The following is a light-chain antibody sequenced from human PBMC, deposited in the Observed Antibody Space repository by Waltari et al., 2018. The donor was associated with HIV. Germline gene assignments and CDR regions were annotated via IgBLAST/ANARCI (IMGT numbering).Light chain of an antibody. CDR1: SSDVGGYYY. J-gene: IGLJ1*01. V-gene: IGLV2-14*01. CDR3: SSYTSRNTHV. Sequence: QSALTQPASVSGSPGQSLTISCTGTSSDVGGYYYVSWYPQHPGKAPKLMIYEVSSRPSVVSHRFSGSKSGNTASLTISGLQAEDEADYYCSSYTSRNTHVFGTGTKVTVL. CDR2: EVS.